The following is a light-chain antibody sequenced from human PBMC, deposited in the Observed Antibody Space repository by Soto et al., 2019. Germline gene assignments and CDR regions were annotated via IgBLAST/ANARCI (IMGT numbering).Light chain of an antibody. CDR1: SSDVGGYNY. J-gene: IGLJ3*02. Sequence: QSALTQPASVTGCPGQSIAISCTGTSSDVGGYNYVSWYQQHPGKAPKLMIYEVSNRPSGVSNRFSGSKSGNTASLTISGLQAEDEADYYCSSYTSSSTLWVFGGGTKLTVL. CDR2: EVS. V-gene: IGLV2-14*01. CDR3: SSYTSSSTLWV.